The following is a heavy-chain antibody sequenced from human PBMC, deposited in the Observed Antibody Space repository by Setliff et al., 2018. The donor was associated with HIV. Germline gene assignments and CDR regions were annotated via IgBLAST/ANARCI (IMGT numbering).Heavy chain of an antibody. J-gene: IGHJ4*03. CDR2: VRQGGAT. CDR3: AREDPNTYRPFDY. Sequence: SETLSLTCNVSHSSVSEYYWSWIRQSPGKGLEWIGYVRQGGATKYNPAFQSRVTISLETSKNQVFLSLASVTAADTAVYFCAREDPNTYRPFDYWGQGSRVTVSS. CDR1: HSSVSEYY. V-gene: IGHV4-59*02.